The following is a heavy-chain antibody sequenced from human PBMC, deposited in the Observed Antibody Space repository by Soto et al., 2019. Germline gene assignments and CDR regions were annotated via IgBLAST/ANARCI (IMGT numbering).Heavy chain of an antibody. CDR1: GFTISSNY. J-gene: IGHJ6*02. CDR3: ARPYDFYHYGMDV. CDR2: IYSGGST. V-gene: IGHV3-53*01. D-gene: IGHD3-16*01. Sequence: XESLGLSCAASGFTISSNYRSWVRRDPGKGLEWVSVIYSGGSTYYADSVKGRFTISRDNSKNTLYLQMNSLRAEATAVYYCARPYDFYHYGMDVWGQGTTVTVSS.